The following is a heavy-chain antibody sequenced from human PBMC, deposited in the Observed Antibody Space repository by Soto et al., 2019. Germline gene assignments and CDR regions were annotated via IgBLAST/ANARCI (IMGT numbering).Heavy chain of an antibody. V-gene: IGHV3-11*01. CDR3: PTKGGGYYFGFDP. J-gene: IGHJ5*02. Sequence: GGSLRLSCAASGFTFSDYYMSWIRQAPGKGLEWVSYISSGGTTIYYADSVKGRFTISRDDAKNSLYLQMNSLRAEDTAVYFCPTKGGGYYFGFDPWGQGTLVTVSS. CDR2: ISSGGTTI. CDR1: GFTFSDYY. D-gene: IGHD3-22*01.